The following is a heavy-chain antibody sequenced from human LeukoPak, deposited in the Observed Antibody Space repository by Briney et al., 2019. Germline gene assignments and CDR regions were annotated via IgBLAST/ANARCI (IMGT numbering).Heavy chain of an antibody. CDR2: INWNGGST. J-gene: IGHJ4*02. Sequence: GGSLRLSCAASGFTFDDYGMSWVRQAPGQGLEWDSGINWNGGSTGYADSVKGRCTISRDNAKNSLYLQMHSLRAEDTALYYCARAVYNRFDYWGQGTLVTVSS. CDR1: GFTFDDYG. V-gene: IGHV3-20*04. CDR3: ARAVYNRFDY. D-gene: IGHD1-14*01.